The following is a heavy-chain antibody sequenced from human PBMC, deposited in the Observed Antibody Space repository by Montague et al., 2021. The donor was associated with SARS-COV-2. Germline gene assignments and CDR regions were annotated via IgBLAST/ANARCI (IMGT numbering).Heavy chain of an antibody. CDR2: INHSGST. V-gene: IGHV4-34*01. J-gene: IGHJ4*02. CDR3: TRRLHSFNRHYFDY. CDR1: GASFNGYY. Sequence: SETLSLTCAVYGASFNGYYWTWIRQPPGKGLEWIGEINHSGSTSYNPSLRSRVTISVDTSKNQFSLKLTSVTAADTAVYYCTRRLHSFNRHYFDYWGQGTLVTVSS. D-gene: IGHD2-15*01.